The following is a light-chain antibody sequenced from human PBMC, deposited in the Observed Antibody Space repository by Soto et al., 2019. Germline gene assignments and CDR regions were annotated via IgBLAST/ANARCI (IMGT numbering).Light chain of an antibody. CDR1: QTISRW. Sequence: DIQMTQSPSTLSASVGGRVTITCRAXQTISRWLAWYQQKPGKAPKLLIYKASSLESGVPSRFSGSGTGTEFTLTISSLQPDDFATYYCQQYDNSSPTFGQGTKLEIK. CDR2: KAS. V-gene: IGKV1-5*03. J-gene: IGKJ2*01. CDR3: QQYDNSSPT.